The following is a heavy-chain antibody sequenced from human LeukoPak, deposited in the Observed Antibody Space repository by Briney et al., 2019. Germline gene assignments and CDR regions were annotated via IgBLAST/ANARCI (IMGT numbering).Heavy chain of an antibody. CDR3: AKDNVAAAGRYFDY. D-gene: IGHD6-13*01. CDR2: ISYDGSNK. V-gene: IGHV3-30*18. Sequence: PGGSLRLSCAASGFTFSTYGIHWVRQAPGKGLEWVALISYDGSNKYFADSVKGRFTISRDNSKNTLYLQMHSLRAEDTAVYYCAKDNVAAAGRYFDYWGQGTLVTVSS. J-gene: IGHJ4*02. CDR1: GFTFSTYG.